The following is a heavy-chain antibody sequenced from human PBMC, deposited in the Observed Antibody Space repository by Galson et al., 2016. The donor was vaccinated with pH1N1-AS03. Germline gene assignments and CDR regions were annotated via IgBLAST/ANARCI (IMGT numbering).Heavy chain of an antibody. CDR2: ISAYYGDT. V-gene: IGHV1-18*01. Sequence: SVKVSCKASGYTFTTYGISWVRQAPGQGLEWMGWISAYYGDTHFAHKFQERVTLTRDTSTATAYMELRNLGSDDTAVYYCVRESEISGVVLFNYWGQGTLVTVSS. J-gene: IGHJ4*02. CDR3: VRESEISGVVLFNY. CDR1: GYTFTTYG. D-gene: IGHD3-3*01.